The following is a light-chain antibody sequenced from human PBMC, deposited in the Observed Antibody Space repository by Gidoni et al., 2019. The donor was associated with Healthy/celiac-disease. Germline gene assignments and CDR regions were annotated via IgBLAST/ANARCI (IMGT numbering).Light chain of an antibody. Sequence: EMVLTQPPGTLSLSPGERATLSCRASQSVSSSYLAWYQQQPGQAPRLLIYGASSMATGIPDRFSGSGSGTDFTLTISRLEPEDFAVYYCQQYGSSPFTFXXXTKLEIK. CDR2: GAS. CDR3: QQYGSSPFT. J-gene: IGKJ2*01. V-gene: IGKV3-20*01. CDR1: QSVSSSY.